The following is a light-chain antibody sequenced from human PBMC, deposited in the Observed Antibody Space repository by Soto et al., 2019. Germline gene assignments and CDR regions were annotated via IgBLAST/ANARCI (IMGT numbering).Light chain of an antibody. CDR3: QYLNSFPLT. J-gene: IGKJ4*01. CDR2: IAS. V-gene: IGKV1-9*01. CDR1: QGISNY. Sequence: IQLTQSPSSLSASIGDRVPTPCRASQGISNYLAWYQQKPGKAPKLLIYIASTLQGGVPSRFSDSGSGTDFSLTISSLQPEDVATYYCQYLNSFPLTFGGGTKVDIK.